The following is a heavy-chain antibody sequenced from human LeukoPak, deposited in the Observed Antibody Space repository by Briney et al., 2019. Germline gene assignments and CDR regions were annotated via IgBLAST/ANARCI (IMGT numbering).Heavy chain of an antibody. CDR3: ARIMTGYYYYFDY. D-gene: IGHD3-9*01. V-gene: IGHV4-39*01. J-gene: IGHJ4*02. Sequence: SETLSLTCTVSGSSISSSSYYWGWIRQPPGKGLEWIGSIYYSGSTYYNPSLKSRVTISVDTSKNQFSLKLSSVTAADTAVYYCARIMTGYYYYFDYWGQGTLVTVSS. CDR2: IYYSGST. CDR1: GSSISSSSYY.